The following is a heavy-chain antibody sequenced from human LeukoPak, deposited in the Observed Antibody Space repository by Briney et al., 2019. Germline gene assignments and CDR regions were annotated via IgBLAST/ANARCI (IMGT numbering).Heavy chain of an antibody. Sequence: GGSLRLSCAASGFTFSTYGMHWVRQAPGKGLEWVAFIRYDGSNKYYADSVKGRFTISRDNSKNTLYLQMNSLRAEDTAVYYCAKDGGYPRGVHFDYWGQGTLVTVSS. D-gene: IGHD5-12*01. CDR2: IRYDGSNK. CDR3: AKDGGYPRGVHFDY. V-gene: IGHV3-30*02. J-gene: IGHJ4*02. CDR1: GFTFSTYG.